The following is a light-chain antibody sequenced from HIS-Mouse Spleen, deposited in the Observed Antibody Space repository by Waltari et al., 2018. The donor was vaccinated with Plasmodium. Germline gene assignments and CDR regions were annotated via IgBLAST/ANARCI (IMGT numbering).Light chain of an antibody. Sequence: QSVLTQPPSASGTPGPRVTIYCSGSSSTLGSNTVNWYQQLPGTAPKLLIYSNNQRPSGVPDRFSGSKSGTSASLAISGLQSEDEADYYCAAWDDSLNGVFGGGTKLTVL. CDR1: SSTLGSNT. CDR3: AAWDDSLNGV. J-gene: IGLJ3*02. CDR2: SNN. V-gene: IGLV1-44*01.